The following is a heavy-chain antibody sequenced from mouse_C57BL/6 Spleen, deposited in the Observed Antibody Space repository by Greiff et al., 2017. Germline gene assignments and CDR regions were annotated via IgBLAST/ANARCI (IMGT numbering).Heavy chain of an antibody. J-gene: IGHJ3*01. V-gene: IGHV1-53*01. Sequence: QVQLQQPGTELVKPGASVKLSCKASGYTFTSYWMHWVKQRPGQGLEWIGNINPSNGGTNYNAKFKSKATLTVDKSSSTAYMQLSSLTSEDSAVYYCARTPLYYGNCVPWFAYWGQGTLVTVSA. CDR3: ARTPLYYGNCVPWFAY. D-gene: IGHD2-1*01. CDR2: INPSNGGT. CDR1: GYTFTSYW.